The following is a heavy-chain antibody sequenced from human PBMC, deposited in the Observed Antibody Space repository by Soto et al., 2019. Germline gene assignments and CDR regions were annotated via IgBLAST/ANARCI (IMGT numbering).Heavy chain of an antibody. CDR2: VNPIVSMS. Sequence: QVQLVESGAEVKRPGSSVKVSCKASGDNFNFYSINWVRQAPELGLEWMGRVNPIVSMSNYAQRFQGRVTMTADKSTSTAYMELSGLRSEDTAIYYCATSYGSGYRAFDYWGQGALVTVSS. J-gene: IGHJ4*02. CDR3: ATSYGSGYRAFDY. D-gene: IGHD3-10*01. CDR1: GDNFNFYS. V-gene: IGHV1-69*04.